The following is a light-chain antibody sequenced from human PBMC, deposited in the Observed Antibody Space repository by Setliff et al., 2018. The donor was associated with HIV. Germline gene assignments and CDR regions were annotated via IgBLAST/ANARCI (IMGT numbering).Light chain of an antibody. CDR1: SSTIGSNS. Sequence: QSVLTQPPSASGTPGQRVTISCSGSSSTIGSNSVNWYQHLPGTAPKLLIYKNYQRPSGVPDRFSGSKSGTTASLAITGLQPEDEGDYYCQSYDSLSGSRVFGTGTKVTVL. V-gene: IGLV1-44*01. CDR2: KNY. CDR3: QSYDSLSGSRV. J-gene: IGLJ1*01.